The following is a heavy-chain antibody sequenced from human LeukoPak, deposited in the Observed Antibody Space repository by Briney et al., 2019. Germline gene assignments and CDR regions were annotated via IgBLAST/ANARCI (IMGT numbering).Heavy chain of an antibody. CDR2: INHSGST. V-gene: IGHV4-34*01. J-gene: IGHJ5*02. D-gene: IGHD4-11*01. Sequence: SETLSLTCAVYGGSSSGYYWSWIRQPPGKGLEWIGEINHSGSTNYNPSLKSRVTISVDTSKNQFSLKLSSVTAADTAVYYCAYSNYVRSEFDPWGQGTLVTVSS. CDR1: GGSSSGYY. CDR3: AYSNYVRSEFDP.